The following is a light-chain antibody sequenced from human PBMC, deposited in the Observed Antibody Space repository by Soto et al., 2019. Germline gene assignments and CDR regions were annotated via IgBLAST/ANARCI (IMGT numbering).Light chain of an antibody. CDR3: QQYYSYPRT. Sequence: DIQMTQSPSTLPASVGDRVTITCRASQSISSWLAWYQQKPGKAPKLLIYDASSLESGVPSRFSGSGSGTEFTLTISCLQSEDFATYYCQQYYSYPRTFGQGTKVDIK. CDR2: DAS. V-gene: IGKV1-5*01. J-gene: IGKJ1*01. CDR1: QSISSW.